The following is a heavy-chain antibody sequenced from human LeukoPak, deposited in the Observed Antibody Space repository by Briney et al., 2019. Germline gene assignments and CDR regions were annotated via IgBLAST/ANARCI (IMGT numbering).Heavy chain of an antibody. CDR1: GFTFGGYG. J-gene: IGHJ4*02. D-gene: IGHD1-14*01. CDR2: IAYDGSRA. V-gene: IGHV3-33*01. Sequence: HPGRSLRLSCAGSGFTFGGYGMHWFRQTPGKGLEWVAVIAYDGSRAFYADSVKGRFTNSRDNSKNTMSVQMDDLRAEDTAVYYCTRYNNDHFDYWGQGTLVTVSS. CDR3: TRYNNDHFDY.